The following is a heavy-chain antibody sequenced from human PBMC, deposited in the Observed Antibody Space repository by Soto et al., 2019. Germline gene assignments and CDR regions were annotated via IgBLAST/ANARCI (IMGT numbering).Heavy chain of an antibody. D-gene: IGHD3-22*01. Sequence: GGSLRLSCAASGFTFSSYAMSWVRQAPGKGLEWVSAISGSGGSTYYADSVKGRFTISRDNSKNTLYLQMNSLRAEDTAVYYCAYDSSGVHPPFDHYYAMDGWGQGTTVSVSS. CDR2: ISGSGGST. CDR3: AYDSSGVHPPFDHYYAMDG. CDR1: GFTFSSYA. J-gene: IGHJ6*02. V-gene: IGHV3-23*01.